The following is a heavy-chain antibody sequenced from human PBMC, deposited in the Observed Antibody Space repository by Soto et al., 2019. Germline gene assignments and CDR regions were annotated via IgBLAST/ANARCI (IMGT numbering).Heavy chain of an antibody. Sequence: QVQLVESGGGVVQPGRSLRLFCEASGFTFNSFTMHWVRQAPGKGLEWVAVISHDGSHKYTADSVKGRFTISRDDSKNALYLQMNSLRVEDTAIYYCATWEERYFQDWGQGTLVTVSS. CDR1: GFTFNSFT. J-gene: IGHJ1*01. CDR3: ATWEERYFQD. D-gene: IGHD1-26*01. V-gene: IGHV3-30*04. CDR2: ISHDGSHK.